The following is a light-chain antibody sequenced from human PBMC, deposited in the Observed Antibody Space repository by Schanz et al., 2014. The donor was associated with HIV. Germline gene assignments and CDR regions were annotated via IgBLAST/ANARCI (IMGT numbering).Light chain of an antibody. Sequence: DIQMTQSPSTLSASAGDRVTITCRASQSINKWLAWYQKKPGKAPKLLIYAASNLQSGVPSRFSGSGSGTDFTLTISSLQPEDFATYYCQQSSRTPLTFGGGTKVE. CDR3: QQSSRTPLT. CDR1: QSINKW. V-gene: IGKV1-39*01. J-gene: IGKJ4*01. CDR2: AAS.